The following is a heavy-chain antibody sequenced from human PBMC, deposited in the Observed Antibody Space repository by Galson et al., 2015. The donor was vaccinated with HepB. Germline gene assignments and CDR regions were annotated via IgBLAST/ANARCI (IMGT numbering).Heavy chain of an antibody. V-gene: IGHV4-31*03. J-gene: IGHJ4*02. D-gene: IGHD3-10*01. CDR2: IYYSGST. Sequence: LSLTCTVSGGSISSGGYYWSWIRQHPGKGLEWIGYIYYSGSTYYNPSLKSRVTISVDTSKNQFSLKLSSVTAADTAVYYCARVANYYGSGSYYRYYFDYWGQGTLVTVSS. CDR3: ARVANYYGSGSYYRYYFDY. CDR1: GGSISSGGYY.